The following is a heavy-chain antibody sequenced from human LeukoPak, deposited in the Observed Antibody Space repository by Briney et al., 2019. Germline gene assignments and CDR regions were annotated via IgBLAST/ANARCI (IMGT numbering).Heavy chain of an antibody. V-gene: IGHV4-39*01. Sequence: SETLSLTCTVSGGSISSSSYYWGWIRQPPGKGLEWIGSIYYSGSTYYNPSLKSRVTISVDTSKNQFSLKLSSVTAADTAVYYCARWVNRRRIVVVITSGPPLAWGQGTLVTVSS. CDR3: ARWVNRRRIVVVITSGPPLA. CDR2: IYYSGST. CDR1: GGSISSSSYY. J-gene: IGHJ5*02. D-gene: IGHD3-22*01.